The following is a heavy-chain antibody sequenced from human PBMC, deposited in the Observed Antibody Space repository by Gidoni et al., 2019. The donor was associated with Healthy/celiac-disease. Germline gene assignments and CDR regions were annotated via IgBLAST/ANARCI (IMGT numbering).Heavy chain of an antibody. CDR3: ARYLVSSGYFDY. Sequence: VQLVQSGVEVQKPGASAKVSCKASGYTFTSYAMHWVRQAPGQGLEWMGWSNAGNGNTKYSQKFQGRVTITRYTSSSTAYMELSSLRSEDTAVYYCARYLVSSGYFDYWGQGTLVTVSS. V-gene: IGHV1-3*01. J-gene: IGHJ4*02. D-gene: IGHD3-22*01. CDR2: SNAGNGNT. CDR1: GYTFTSYA.